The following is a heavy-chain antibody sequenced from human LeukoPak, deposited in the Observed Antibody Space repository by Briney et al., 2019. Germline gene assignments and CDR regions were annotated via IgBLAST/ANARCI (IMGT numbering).Heavy chain of an antibody. CDR2: IKQDGSDE. Sequence: GGSLRLSCAASGFTFSNYWMSWVRQAPGKGLEWVANIKQDGSDEYYVDSVKGRFTISRDNAKNSLYLQMNSLRAEDTAMYYCARGATTTRFGRFDPWGQGTLVIVSS. D-gene: IGHD4-17*01. CDR1: GFTFSNYW. J-gene: IGHJ5*02. CDR3: ARGATTTRFGRFDP. V-gene: IGHV3-7*04.